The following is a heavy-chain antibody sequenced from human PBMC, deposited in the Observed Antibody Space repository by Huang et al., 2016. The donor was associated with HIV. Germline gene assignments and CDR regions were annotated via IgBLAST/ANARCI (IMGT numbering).Heavy chain of an antibody. D-gene: IGHD3-10*01. V-gene: IGHV4-39*01. J-gene: IGHJ6*03. CDR1: GGSIRSSDYH. Sequence: QLLLQESGPGLVKPSEALALTCSVSGGSIRSSDYHGGWIRQPPGKGLEWIGSIYYKGRTHYSPALNSRVTIAVDTSKNRFFRNRTSMTAADTAVYYCARHREGPVAYYSGWGSHLNYMDVWGRGRTVVVSS. CDR2: IYYKGRT. CDR3: ARHREGPVAYYSGWGSHLNYMDV.